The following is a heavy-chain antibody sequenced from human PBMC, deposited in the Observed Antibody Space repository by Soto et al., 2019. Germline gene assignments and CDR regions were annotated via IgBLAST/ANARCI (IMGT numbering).Heavy chain of an antibody. CDR2: VYHSGNT. D-gene: IGHD3-10*01. V-gene: IGHV4-38-2*02. Sequence: PSETLSLTCTVSGSSITSGHYWDWIRQPPGKGLGWIGSVYHSGNTYYNPSLKSRVTISLDTSRNQMSLQLSSVTAADTALYYCAREVRSLDWYFELWGRGTLVTVSS. CDR1: GSSITSGHY. CDR3: AREVRSLDWYFEL. J-gene: IGHJ2*01.